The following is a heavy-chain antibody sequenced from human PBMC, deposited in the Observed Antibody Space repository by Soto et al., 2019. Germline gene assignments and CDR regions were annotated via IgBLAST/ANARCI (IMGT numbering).Heavy chain of an antibody. CDR2: IIPILGIA. CDR3: ARDHLYSGYYDFWSGPY. J-gene: IGHJ4*02. V-gene: IGHV1-69*04. D-gene: IGHD3-3*01. Sequence: SVKVSCKASGGTFSSYTISWVRQAPGQGLEWMGRIIPILGIANYAQKFQGRVTITADKSTSKAYMELSSLRSEDTAVYYCARDHLYSGYYDFWSGPYCGQGTLVPVSS. CDR1: GGTFSSYT.